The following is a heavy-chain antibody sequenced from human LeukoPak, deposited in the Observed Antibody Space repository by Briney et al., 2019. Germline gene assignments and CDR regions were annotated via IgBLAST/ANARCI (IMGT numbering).Heavy chain of an antibody. CDR3: AKGRPNRSSSWPDY. V-gene: IGHV3-23*01. CDR1: GFTFSSYA. J-gene: IGHJ4*02. D-gene: IGHD6-13*01. Sequence: PGGSLRLSCAASGFTFSSYAMSWVRQAPGKGLEWVSAISGSGGSTYYADSVKGRFTISGDNSKNTLYLQMNSLRAEDTAVYYCAKGRPNRSSSWPDYWGQGTLVTVSS. CDR2: ISGSGGST.